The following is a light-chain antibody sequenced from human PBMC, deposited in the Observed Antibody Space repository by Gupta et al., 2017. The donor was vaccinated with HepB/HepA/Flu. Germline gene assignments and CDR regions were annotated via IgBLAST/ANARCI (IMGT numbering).Light chain of an antibody. CDR3: QSADISGTYPV. Sequence: SYELTQPPSVSVSPGQTARITCSGDALPKQYAYWYQQKPGQAPVLVIYKDSERPSGIPERFSGSSSGTTVTLTISGVQAEDEADYYCQSADISGTYPVFGGGTKLTVL. CDR2: KDS. CDR1: ALPKQY. J-gene: IGLJ3*02. V-gene: IGLV3-25*03.